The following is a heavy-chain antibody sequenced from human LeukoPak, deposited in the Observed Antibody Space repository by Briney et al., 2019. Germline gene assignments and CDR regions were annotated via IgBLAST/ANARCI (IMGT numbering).Heavy chain of an antibody. Sequence: ASVKVSCKASGYTFTGYYTHWLRQPLGQGLGWRGWINPNSGGTNYAQKFQGRVTMTRDTSISTAYMELSRLRSDDTAVYYCARSNLVGATKTPFDYWGQGTLVTVSS. V-gene: IGHV1-2*02. CDR2: INPNSGGT. CDR3: ARSNLVGATKTPFDY. D-gene: IGHD1-26*01. CDR1: GYTFTGYY. J-gene: IGHJ4*02.